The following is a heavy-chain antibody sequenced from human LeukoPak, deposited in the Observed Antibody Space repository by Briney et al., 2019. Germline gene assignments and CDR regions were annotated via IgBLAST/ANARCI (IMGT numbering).Heavy chain of an antibody. D-gene: IGHD3-16*01. CDR3: AKLITEHAFDI. V-gene: IGHV3-30*18. CDR1: GFIFSSYG. Sequence: GGSLRLSCTASGFIFSSYGMHWVRQAPGKGLEWVAVISYDGSNKYYADSVKGRFTISRDDSKNTLYLQMNSLRAEDTAVYYCAKLITEHAFDIWGQGTMVTVSS. CDR2: ISYDGSNK. J-gene: IGHJ3*02.